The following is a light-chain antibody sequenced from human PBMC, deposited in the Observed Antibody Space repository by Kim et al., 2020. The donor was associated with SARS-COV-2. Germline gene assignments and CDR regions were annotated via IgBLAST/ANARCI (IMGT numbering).Light chain of an antibody. Sequence: ATVEDRVTLTCRASKCISKYLAWYQQKPGKVPRLLIYAASTLRSGVPSRFSGSGSVTDFTLTISSLQPEDVATYYCQKYNSAPLTFGGGTKVDIK. J-gene: IGKJ4*01. CDR1: KCISKY. V-gene: IGKV1-27*01. CDR3: QKYNSAPLT. CDR2: AAS.